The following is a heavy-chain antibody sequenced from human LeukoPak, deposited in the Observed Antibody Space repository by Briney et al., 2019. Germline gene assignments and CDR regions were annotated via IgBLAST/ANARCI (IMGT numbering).Heavy chain of an antibody. J-gene: IGHJ6*02. D-gene: IGHD3-10*01. CDR1: GYTFTSHY. V-gene: IGHV1-46*01. CDR3: TRDRTYYPGSGSFSYYYYGMDV. CDR2: INPSAGST. Sequence: ASVKVSRKASGYTFTSHYMHWVRQAPGQGPEWMGIINPSAGSTSHAQKFQGRVTMTRDTSTSTVYMELSSLRSEDTAVYYCTRDRTYYPGSGSFSYYYYGMDVWGQGTTVTVSS.